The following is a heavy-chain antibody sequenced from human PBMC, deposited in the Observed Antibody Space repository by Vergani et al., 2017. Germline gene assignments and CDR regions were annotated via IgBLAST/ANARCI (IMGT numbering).Heavy chain of an antibody. CDR1: GGSFSGYY. V-gene: IGHV4-34*01. CDR3: ARGGRSHSSSWYGWFDP. D-gene: IGHD6-13*01. Sequence: QVQLQQWGAGLLKPSETLSLTCAVYGGSFSGYYWSWIRQPPGKGLEWIGEINQSGSTNYNPSLKSRVIISVDTSKNQFSLKLSPVPAADTAVYYCARGGRSHSSSWYGWFDPWGQGTLVTVSS. CDR2: INQSGST. J-gene: IGHJ5*02.